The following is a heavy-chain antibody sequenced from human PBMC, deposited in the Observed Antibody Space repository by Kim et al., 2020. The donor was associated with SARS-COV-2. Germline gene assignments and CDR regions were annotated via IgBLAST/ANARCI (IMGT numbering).Heavy chain of an antibody. J-gene: IGHJ6*02. CDR3: AREPESLLGYGMDV. D-gene: IGHD4-4*01. CDR2: IYHSGST. CDR1: GGSISSGGYS. Sequence: SETLSLTCAVSGGSISSGGYSWSWIRQPPGKGLEWIGYIYHSGSTYYNPSLKSRVTISVDRSKNQFSLKLSSVTAADTAVYYCAREPESLLGYGMDVWGQGTTVTVSS. V-gene: IGHV4-30-2*01.